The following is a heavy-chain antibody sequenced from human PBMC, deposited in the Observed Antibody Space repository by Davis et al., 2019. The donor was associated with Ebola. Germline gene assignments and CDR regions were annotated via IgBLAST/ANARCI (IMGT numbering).Heavy chain of an antibody. J-gene: IGHJ6*02. CDR1: GFTFSSYA. CDR3: AKDVGYYAVDV. Sequence: GGSLRLSCAASGFTFSSYAMHWVRQAPGKGLEWVAVISYDGSNKYYADSVKGRFTISRDNSKNTLYLQMNSLRAEDTAVYSCAKDVGYYAVDVWGPGTTVTVSS. V-gene: IGHV3-30-3*01. CDR2: ISYDGSNK.